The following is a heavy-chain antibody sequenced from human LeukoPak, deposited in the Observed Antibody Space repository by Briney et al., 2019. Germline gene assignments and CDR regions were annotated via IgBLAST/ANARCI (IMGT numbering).Heavy chain of an antibody. CDR2: ISNTGVST. D-gene: IGHD3-10*01. J-gene: IGHJ4*02. CDR1: GFTFSTYE. Sequence: PGGSLRLSCAASGFTFSTYEMNWVRQAPGKGLEYVSGISNTGVSTYYADSVTGRFTISRDNAQNSLYLQMNSLRAEDTAIYFCARGLIARSVSPNDNWGQGTLVTVSS. V-gene: IGHV3-64*04. CDR3: ARGLIARSVSPNDN.